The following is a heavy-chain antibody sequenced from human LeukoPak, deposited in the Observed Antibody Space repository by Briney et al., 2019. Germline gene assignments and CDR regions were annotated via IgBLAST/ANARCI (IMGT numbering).Heavy chain of an antibody. CDR2: IYNADNT. D-gene: IGHD5-24*01. CDR1: GFTFSSYW. Sequence: GSLRLSCAASGFTFSSYWMSWVRQAPGKGPEWVGTIYNADNTYYNPSLTSRVTISMDTSKNQFSLKVTSVTAADTAVYFCARGIDAYKVGNKWGQGVLVTVSS. J-gene: IGHJ4*02. CDR3: ARGIDAYKVGNK. V-gene: IGHV4-4*01.